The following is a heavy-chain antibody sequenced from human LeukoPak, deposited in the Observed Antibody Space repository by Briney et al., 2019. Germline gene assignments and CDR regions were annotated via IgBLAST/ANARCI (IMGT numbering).Heavy chain of an antibody. D-gene: IGHD3-10*01. CDR3: ARDGDYGTGSYYRGCIDS. CDR1: GYTFTSYY. Sequence: GASVKVSCKASGYTFTSYYMHWVRQAPGQGLEWMGIINPSGGSTSYAQKFQGRVTITRDTSTSRVYMELSRLRSVDTPVYYCARDGDYGTGSYYRGCIDSWGQGTPVTVSP. J-gene: IGHJ4*02. CDR2: INPSGGST. V-gene: IGHV1-46*01.